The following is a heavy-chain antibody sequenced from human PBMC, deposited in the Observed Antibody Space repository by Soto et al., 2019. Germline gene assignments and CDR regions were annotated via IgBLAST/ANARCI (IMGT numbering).Heavy chain of an antibody. J-gene: IGHJ3*02. Sequence: ASVKVSCKASGYTFTNYGIIWVRQAPGQGLEWMGWMNTNSGNTGYAQKFQGRVTMTRNTSISTAYMELSSLRSEDTAVYYCAREETYYDFWSGYYLKRRAFDIWGQGTMVTVSS. CDR1: GYTFTNYG. V-gene: IGHV1-8*02. CDR2: MNTNSGNT. CDR3: AREETYYDFWSGYYLKRRAFDI. D-gene: IGHD3-3*01.